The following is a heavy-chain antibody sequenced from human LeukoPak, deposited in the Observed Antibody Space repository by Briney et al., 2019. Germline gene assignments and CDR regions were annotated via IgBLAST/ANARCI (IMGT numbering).Heavy chain of an antibody. Sequence: SETLSLTCTVSGGSISSYYWSWIRQPPGKGLEWIGYIYYSGSTNYNSSLKSRVTISGDTSKNQFSLKLTSVTAADTAVYYCARGLGSRYYFNSWGQGTLVTVSS. CDR1: GGSISSYY. CDR3: ARGLGSRYYFNS. J-gene: IGHJ4*02. CDR2: IYYSGST. V-gene: IGHV4-59*01. D-gene: IGHD3-10*01.